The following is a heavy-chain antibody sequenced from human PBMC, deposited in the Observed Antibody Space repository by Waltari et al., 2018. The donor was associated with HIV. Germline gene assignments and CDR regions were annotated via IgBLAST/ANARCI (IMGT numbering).Heavy chain of an antibody. D-gene: IGHD6-6*01. CDR1: GFTFSTFA. Sequence: QVQLVESGGGVVQPGTSLTLSCAVSGFTFSTFAIDWVRQSPGKGLECLAVFWSDGVEISYADSVKVRFTISKDSSQKTLYLHLTSLRAEDTALYYCARGYSSSRWIPLYHWGRGTLVTVSS. CDR3: ARGYSSSRWIPLYH. V-gene: IGHV3-33*01. J-gene: IGHJ4*02. CDR2: FWSDGVEI.